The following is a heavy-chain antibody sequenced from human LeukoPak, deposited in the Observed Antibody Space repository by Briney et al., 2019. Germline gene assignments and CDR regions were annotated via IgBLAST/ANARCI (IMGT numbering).Heavy chain of an antibody. CDR3: ASPAKYSDTWYFDY. V-gene: IGHV3-7*01. CDR1: GFIGGSEY. J-gene: IGHJ4*02. Sequence: PGGSLRLSCSGSGFIGGSEYMTWVRQAPGKGLEWVANIKGDGSEKYYVDSVKGRFTISRDNAKNSLYLQMNSLRAEDTAVYYCASPAKYSDTWYFDYWGQGTLVTVSS. D-gene: IGHD6-6*01. CDR2: IKGDGSEK.